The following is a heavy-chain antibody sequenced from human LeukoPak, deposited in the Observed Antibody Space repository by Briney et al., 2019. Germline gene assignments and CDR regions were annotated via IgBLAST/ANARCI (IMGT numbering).Heavy chain of an antibody. CDR2: INSSSSTI. J-gene: IGHJ4*02. V-gene: IGHV3-48*01. Sequence: PGGSLRLSCAASGFTFSSYSMNWVRQAPGKGLEWVSYINSSSSTIYYADSVKGRFTISRDNAKNSLYLQMNSLRAEDTAVYYCTRDRAVADYWGQGTLVTVSS. D-gene: IGHD6-19*01. CDR3: TRDRAVADY. CDR1: GFTFSSYS.